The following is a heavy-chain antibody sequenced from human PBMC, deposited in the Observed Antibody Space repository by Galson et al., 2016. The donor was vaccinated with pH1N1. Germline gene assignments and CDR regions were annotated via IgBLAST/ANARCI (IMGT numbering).Heavy chain of an antibody. Sequence: SLRLSCAASGFTFSDYFMSWIRQARGKGLEWVSYISSTGSTIYYADSVKGRFTVSRGNAKNSLYLQMNSLRAEDTAVYYCAREGRSDYGDYDGNYYGMDVWGQGTTVTVSS. D-gene: IGHD4-17*01. CDR3: AREGRSDYGDYDGNYYGMDV. CDR1: GFTFSDYF. CDR2: ISSTGSTI. J-gene: IGHJ6*02. V-gene: IGHV3-11*04.